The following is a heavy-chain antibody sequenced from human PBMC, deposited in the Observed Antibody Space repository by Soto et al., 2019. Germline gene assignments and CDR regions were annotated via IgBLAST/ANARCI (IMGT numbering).Heavy chain of an antibody. CDR3: ARVGSSGWYEFDY. D-gene: IGHD6-19*01. Sequence: GGSLRLSGAASGFTVSSYWMSWVRQAPGKGLEWVANIKQDGSEKYYVDSVKGRFTISRDNAKNSLYLQMNSLRAEDTAVYYCARVGSSGWYEFDYWGQGTLVTVSS. CDR2: IKQDGSEK. J-gene: IGHJ4*02. CDR1: GFTVSSYW. V-gene: IGHV3-7*03.